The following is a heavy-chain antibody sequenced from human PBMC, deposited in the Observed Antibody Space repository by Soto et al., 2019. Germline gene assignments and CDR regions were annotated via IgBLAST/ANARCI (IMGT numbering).Heavy chain of an antibody. J-gene: IGHJ4*01. Sequence: SETLSRTCAVAGNSIIRAGYSWSWIRQSTGKRLEWIGYTYDRGSTYYNPAFRGRGSSSVDRSKNQMSLKLDSVTAADPAVYYCARETMRLGASFGNWRPGTLVTTSS. V-gene: IGHV4-30-2*06. D-gene: IGHD7-27*01. CDR3: ARETMRLGASFGN. CDR1: GNSIIRAGYS. CDR2: TYDRGST.